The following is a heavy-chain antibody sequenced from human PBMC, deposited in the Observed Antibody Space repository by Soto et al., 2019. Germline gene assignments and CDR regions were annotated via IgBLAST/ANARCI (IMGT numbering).Heavy chain of an antibody. CDR2: ISTTSSSI. J-gene: IGHJ4*02. CDR1: GFTFSSYS. D-gene: IGHD3-3*01. Sequence: HPGGSRRLSFAASGFTFSSYSMNWVRQAPGKGLEWISYISTTSSSIYYADSVKGRFTISRDNAKNSLFLQMHSLRDEDTAVYYCARKGVAFDYWGQGDLVTVSS. CDR3: ARKGVAFDY. V-gene: IGHV3-48*02.